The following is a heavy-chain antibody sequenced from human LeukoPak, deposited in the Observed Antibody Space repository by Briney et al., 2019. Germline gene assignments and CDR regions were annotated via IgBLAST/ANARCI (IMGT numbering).Heavy chain of an antibody. Sequence: GASVKVSCKASGYTFTSYGISWVRQAPGQGLEWMGWISAYNGNTNYAQKLQGRVTMTTDTSTSTAYMELRSLRSDDTAVYYCARAILDYYGSGSSFDYWGQGTLVTVSS. D-gene: IGHD3-10*01. CDR1: GYTFTSYG. CDR3: ARAILDYYGSGSSFDY. CDR2: ISAYNGNT. V-gene: IGHV1-18*01. J-gene: IGHJ4*02.